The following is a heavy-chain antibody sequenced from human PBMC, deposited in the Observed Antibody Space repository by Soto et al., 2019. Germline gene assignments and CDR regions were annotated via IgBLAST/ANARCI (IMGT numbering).Heavy chain of an antibody. Sequence: QVQLVESGGGLVKPGGSLRLSCAASGFTFSDYYMSWIRQAPGKGLEWVSYISSSSSYTNYADSVKGRFTISRDNAKNSLYLQMNSLRAEDTAVYYCARAIYRSALDIWGQGTMVTVSS. CDR2: ISSSSSYT. V-gene: IGHV3-11*06. CDR1: GFTFSDYY. CDR3: ARAIYRSALDI. J-gene: IGHJ3*02.